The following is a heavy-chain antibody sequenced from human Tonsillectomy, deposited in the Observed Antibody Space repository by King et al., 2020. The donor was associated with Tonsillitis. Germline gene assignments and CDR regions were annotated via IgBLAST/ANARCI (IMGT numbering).Heavy chain of an antibody. CDR1: GGSISSGDYY. Sequence: LQLQESGPGLVKPSQTLSLTCTVSGGSISSGDYYWIWIRQPPGKGLEWIGYIYYSGSTYYNPSLKSRVTISVDTSKNQFSLKLSSVTAADTAVYYCARVVATLRGLGEFGYWGQGTLVTVSS. V-gene: IGHV4-30-4*01. J-gene: IGHJ4*02. CDR2: IYYSGST. CDR3: ARVVATLRGLGEFGY. D-gene: IGHD3-10*01.